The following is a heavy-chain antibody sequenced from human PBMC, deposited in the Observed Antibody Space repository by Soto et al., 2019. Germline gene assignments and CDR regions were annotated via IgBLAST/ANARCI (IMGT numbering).Heavy chain of an antibody. CDR1: GGSISSSSYY. CDR2: IYYSGST. D-gene: IGHD6-25*01. Sequence: SETLSLTCTVSGGSISSSSYYWGWIRQPPGKGLEWIGSIYYSGSTYYNPSLKSRVTISVDTSKNQFSLKLSSVTAADTAVYYCAARISGVIAALPDYYYYGMDVWGQGTTVTVSS. J-gene: IGHJ6*02. V-gene: IGHV4-39*01. CDR3: AARISGVIAALPDYYYYGMDV.